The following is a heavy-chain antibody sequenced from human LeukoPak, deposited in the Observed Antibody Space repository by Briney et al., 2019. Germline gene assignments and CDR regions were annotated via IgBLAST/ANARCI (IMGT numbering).Heavy chain of an antibody. CDR1: GYTFTSNY. D-gene: IGHD5-24*01. Sequence: GASVKVSCEAFGYTFTSNYMHWVRQAPGQGPEWMGVISPSGGSTTYAQKFQGRITLTRDMSTSTDYLELRSLRSEDTAVYYCARDNSVRDEAWWFNPWGQGTLVTVSS. V-gene: IGHV1-46*01. J-gene: IGHJ5*02. CDR3: ARDNSVRDEAWWFNP. CDR2: ISPSGGST.